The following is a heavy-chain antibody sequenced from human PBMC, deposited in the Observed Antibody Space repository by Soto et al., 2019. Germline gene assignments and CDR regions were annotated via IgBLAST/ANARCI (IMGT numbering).Heavy chain of an antibody. J-gene: IGHJ4*02. CDR1: GYSFSYYW. Sequence: EVQLVQSGAEVKKPGESLRISCQASGYSFSYYWISWVRQLPGKGLEWMGRIYPGDSFADYSASFRGHVTMSADRSITTAYLQWSSLKASDTAIYYWARHCNSVRCHLEPYWGQGTLFTVSS. CDR2: IYPGDSFA. D-gene: IGHD1-1*01. V-gene: IGHV5-10-1*03. CDR3: ARHCNSVRCHLEPY.